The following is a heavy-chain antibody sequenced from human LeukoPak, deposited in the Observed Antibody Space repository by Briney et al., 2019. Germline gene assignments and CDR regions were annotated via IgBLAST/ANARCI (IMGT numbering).Heavy chain of an antibody. CDR2: IYTSGST. CDR1: GGSISRSSYY. J-gene: IGHJ3*02. Sequence: PSETLSLTCTVSGGSISRSSYYWSWIRQPAGKGLEWIGRIYTSGSTNYNPSLKSRVTMSVDTSKNQFSLKLSSVTAADTAVYYCASSNWNDAFDIWGQGTMVTVSS. CDR3: ASSNWNDAFDI. V-gene: IGHV4-61*02. D-gene: IGHD1-1*01.